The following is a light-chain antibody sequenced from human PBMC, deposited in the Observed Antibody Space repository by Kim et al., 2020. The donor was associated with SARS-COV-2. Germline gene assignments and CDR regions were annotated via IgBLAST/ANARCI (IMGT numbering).Light chain of an antibody. CDR1: QTISSW. CDR3: QQYDSYPLT. J-gene: IGKJ4*01. CDR2: DAS. V-gene: IGKV1-5*01. Sequence: DIQMTQSPSTLSASAGDRVTIPCRASQTISSWLAWYEQKPGKAPKVLIHDASSLESGVPSRFSGSGSGSEFTLTITSLQPGDSATYYCQQYDSYPLTFGGGTKVDIK.